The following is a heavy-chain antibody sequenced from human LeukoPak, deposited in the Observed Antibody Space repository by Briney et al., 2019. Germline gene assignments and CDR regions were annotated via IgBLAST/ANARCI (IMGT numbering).Heavy chain of an antibody. CDR3: ARAMVRGVIGY. CDR2: ISAYNSNT. D-gene: IGHD3-10*01. J-gene: IGHJ4*02. V-gene: IGHV1-18*01. Sequence: GASVKVSCKASGYTFTSYGISWVRQAPGQGLEWMGWISAYNSNTNYAQYLQGRVTMTTVTSASTAYIELRGLRSDDTAVYYGARAMVRGVIGYWGQGTLVTVSS. CDR1: GYTFTSYG.